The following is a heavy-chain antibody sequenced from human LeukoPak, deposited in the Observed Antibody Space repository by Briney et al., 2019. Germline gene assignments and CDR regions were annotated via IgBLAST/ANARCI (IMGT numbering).Heavy chain of an antibody. CDR1: GFTFSGYS. D-gene: IGHD4-23*01. J-gene: IGHJ4*02. Sequence: GGSLRLSCAASGFTFSGYSMNWVRRAPGKGLEWVSIISSDSSHIYDADSAKGRFTISRDNAKNSLYLQMNSLRPEDTAVYYCVRGATAVTRHLDYWGQGTLVTVSS. CDR2: ISSDSSHI. CDR3: VRGATAVTRHLDY. V-gene: IGHV3-21*01.